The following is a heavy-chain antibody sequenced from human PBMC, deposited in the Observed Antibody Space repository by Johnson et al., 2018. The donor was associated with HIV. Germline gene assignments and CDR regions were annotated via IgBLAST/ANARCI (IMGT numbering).Heavy chain of an antibody. V-gene: IGHV3-11*04. Sequence: QEKLVESGGGLVKPGGSLRLSCAASGITFSDYYMSWIRQAPGKGLEWVSYISSSGSTIYYADSVVKGRFTISRDNPKNSLYLQMNSLRAEDTAVYYCAKDLSSSLGPGAFDIWGQGTMVTVSS. CDR2: ISSSGSTI. D-gene: IGHD6-13*01. J-gene: IGHJ3*02. CDR1: GITFSDYY. CDR3: AKDLSSSLGPGAFDI.